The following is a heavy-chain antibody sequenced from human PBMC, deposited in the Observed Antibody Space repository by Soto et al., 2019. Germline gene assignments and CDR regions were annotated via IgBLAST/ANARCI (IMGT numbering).Heavy chain of an antibody. D-gene: IGHD1-1*01. V-gene: IGHV3-23*01. CDR1: GFTISSNA. CDR2: ISDRGATT. Sequence: GGSLRLSCAASGFTISSNAMYWIRQAPGKGLEWVSAISDRGATTHYADSVKGRFTISRDTSKNTLYLELNALRADDTAVYYCAKDKPGTTSFDYWGQGTLVTVSS. J-gene: IGHJ4*02. CDR3: AKDKPGTTSFDY.